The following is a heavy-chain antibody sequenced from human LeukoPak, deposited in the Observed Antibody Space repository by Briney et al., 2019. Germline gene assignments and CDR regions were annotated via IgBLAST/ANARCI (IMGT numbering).Heavy chain of an antibody. J-gene: IGHJ4*02. CDR1: GYTFSSYW. D-gene: IGHD3-22*01. V-gene: IGHV3-7*01. CDR3: ARDAYYYDSSPSY. Sequence: PGGSLRLSCAASGYTFSSYWMSWVRQAPGKGLEWVANIKQDGSEKYYVDSVKGRFTISRDNAKNSLYLQMNSLRAEDTAVYYCARDAYYYDSSPSYWGQGTLVTVSS. CDR2: IKQDGSEK.